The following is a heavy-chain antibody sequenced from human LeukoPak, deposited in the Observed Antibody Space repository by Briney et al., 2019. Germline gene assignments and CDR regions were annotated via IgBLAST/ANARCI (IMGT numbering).Heavy chain of an antibody. V-gene: IGHV1-69*04. CDR1: GGTFSNYA. D-gene: IGHD1-1*01. CDR3: AREDGGTLYY. Sequence: SVKVSCKASGGTFSNYAISWVRQAPGQGLQWMGRFIPVLGTANYAQKFQGRVTITADKSTSTAYMELSSLRSEDTAVYYCAREDGGTLYYWGQGTLVTVSS. CDR2: FIPVLGTA. J-gene: IGHJ4*02.